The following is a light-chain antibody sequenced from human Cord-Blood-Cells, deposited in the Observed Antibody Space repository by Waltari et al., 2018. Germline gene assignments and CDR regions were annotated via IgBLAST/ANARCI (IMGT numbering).Light chain of an antibody. J-gene: IGKJ2*01. V-gene: IGKV1-33*01. Sequence: DIQMTQSPSSLSASVGDRVTITGQASQDISNYLNWYQQKPGKAPKLLIDDASNLETGVPSRFSGSGSGTDFTFTISNLQPEDIATYYCQQYDNLLMYTFGQGTKLEIK. CDR2: DAS. CDR1: QDISNY. CDR3: QQYDNLLMYT.